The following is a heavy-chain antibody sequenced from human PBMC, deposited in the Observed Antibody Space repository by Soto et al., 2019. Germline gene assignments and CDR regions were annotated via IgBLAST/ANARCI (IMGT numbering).Heavy chain of an antibody. Sequence: TGGSLRLSCAASGFTFSSNWMTWVRQAPGKGLEWVANIKGDGYEKNHVDSVKGRFTISRDNAKNSLYLQMNSLRAEDTAIYYCARDVGGGWFDYWGQGTLVTVSS. CDR1: GFTFSSNW. D-gene: IGHD6-19*01. V-gene: IGHV3-7*04. CDR2: IKGDGYEK. CDR3: ARDVGGGWFDY. J-gene: IGHJ4*02.